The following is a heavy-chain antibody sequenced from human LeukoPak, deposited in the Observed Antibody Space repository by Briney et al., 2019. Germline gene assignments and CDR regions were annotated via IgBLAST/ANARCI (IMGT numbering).Heavy chain of an antibody. CDR1: GGTFSSYA. Sequence: SVKVSCKASGGTFSSYAISWVRQAPGQGPEWMGWINPNSGGTNYAQKFQGRVTITADKSTSTAYMELSSLRSEDTAVYYCATYYYDSSGYPGEFDYWGQGTLVTVSS. J-gene: IGHJ4*02. V-gene: IGHV1-69*10. D-gene: IGHD3-22*01. CDR2: INPNSGGT. CDR3: ATYYYDSSGYPGEFDY.